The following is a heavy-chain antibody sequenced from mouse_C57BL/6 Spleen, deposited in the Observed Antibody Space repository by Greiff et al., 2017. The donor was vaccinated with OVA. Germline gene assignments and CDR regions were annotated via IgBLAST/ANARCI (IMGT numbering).Heavy chain of an antibody. CDR3: VRRSFYYGYDEGFDY. V-gene: IGHV1-55*01. CDR1: GYTFTSYW. Sequence: QVQLQQPGAELVKPGASVKMSCKASGYTFTSYWITWVKQRPGQGLEWIGDIYPGSGSTNYNEKFKSKATLTVDTSSSTAYMQLSSLASENSAVYYCVRRSFYYGYDEGFDYWGQGTLVTVSA. J-gene: IGHJ3*01. D-gene: IGHD2-2*01. CDR2: IYPGSGST.